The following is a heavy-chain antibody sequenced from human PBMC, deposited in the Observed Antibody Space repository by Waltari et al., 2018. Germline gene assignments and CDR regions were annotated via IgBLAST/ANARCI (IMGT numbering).Heavy chain of an antibody. J-gene: IGHJ5*02. D-gene: IGHD2-15*01. V-gene: IGHV1-69*12. CDR3: ARAKDIVVVVAATTGGLVRGWFDP. Sequence: QVQLVQSGAEVKKPGSSVKVSCKASGGTFSSYAISWVRQAPGQGLEWMGGIIPIFGTENYAQKFQGRVTITADESTSTAYMELSSLRSEDTAVYYCARAKDIVVVVAATTGGLVRGWFDPWGQGTLVTVSS. CDR1: GGTFSSYA. CDR2: IIPIFGTE.